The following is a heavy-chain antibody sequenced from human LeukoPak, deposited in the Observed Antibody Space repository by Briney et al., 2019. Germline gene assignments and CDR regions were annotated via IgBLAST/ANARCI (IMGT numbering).Heavy chain of an antibody. Sequence: PGGSLRLSCAASGFTFSSYAMSWVRQAPGKGLEWVSAISGSGGSTYYADSVKGRFTISRDNAKNSLYLQMNSLRAEDTALYYCAKDIGAAAGTIFRYFDLWGRGTLVTVSS. V-gene: IGHV3-23*01. D-gene: IGHD6-13*01. CDR2: ISGSGGST. CDR1: GFTFSSYA. CDR3: AKDIGAAAGTIFRYFDL. J-gene: IGHJ2*01.